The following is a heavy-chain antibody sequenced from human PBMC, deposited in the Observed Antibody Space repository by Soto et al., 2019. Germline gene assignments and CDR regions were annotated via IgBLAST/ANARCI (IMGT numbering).Heavy chain of an antibody. CDR3: ARDLLVRAPQLQYSGYDPYYYGMDV. Sequence: QVQLQESGPGLVKPSQTLSLTCTVSGGSISSGGYYWSWIRQHPGKGLEWIGYIYYSGSTYYNPSLKSRVTISVDTSKNQFSLKLSSVTAADTAVYYCARDLLVRAPQLQYSGYDPYYYGMDVWGQGTTVTVSS. D-gene: IGHD5-12*01. CDR2: IYYSGST. CDR1: GGSISSGGYY. J-gene: IGHJ6*02. V-gene: IGHV4-31*03.